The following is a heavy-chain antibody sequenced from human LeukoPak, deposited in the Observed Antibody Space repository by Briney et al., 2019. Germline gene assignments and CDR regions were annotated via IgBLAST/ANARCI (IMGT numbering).Heavy chain of an antibody. V-gene: IGHV3-30*02. J-gene: IGHJ4*02. CDR1: GLTFSSYG. Sequence: PGGSLRLSCAGSGLTFSSYGMHGVGQAPGKGVEGVAFIRYDGSKKDYEDSVKGRFTISRDNSKNTVYLQMNSLRAEDTAVYYCAKDVGVIMVYAQSGYDYWGQGTLVTVSS. CDR3: AKDVGVIMVYAQSGYDY. D-gene: IGHD2-8*01. CDR2: IRYDGSKK.